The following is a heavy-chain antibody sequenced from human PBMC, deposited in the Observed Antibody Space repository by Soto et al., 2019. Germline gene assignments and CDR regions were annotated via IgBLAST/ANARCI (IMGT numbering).Heavy chain of an antibody. D-gene: IGHD5-12*01. CDR1: GGSISSYY. Sequence: TSETLSLTCTVSGGSISSYYWSWIRQPPGKGLEWIGYIYYSGSTNYNPSLKSRVTISVDTSKNQFSLKLSSVTAADTAVYYCAMTFIFKRDIVPPPPPVYWGQGTLVTVSS. V-gene: IGHV4-59*08. CDR3: AMTFIFKRDIVPPPPPVY. CDR2: IYYSGST. J-gene: IGHJ4*02.